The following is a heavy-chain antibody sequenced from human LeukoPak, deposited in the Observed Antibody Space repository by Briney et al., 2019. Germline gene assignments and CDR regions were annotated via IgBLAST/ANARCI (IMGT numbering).Heavy chain of an antibody. J-gene: IGHJ6*02. CDR2: IDPSDSYT. D-gene: IGHD6-25*01. CDR3: ARHAARYYGMDV. V-gene: IGHV5-10-1*01. Sequence: GESLQISCKGSGYRFTSYWISWVRQLPGKGLEWMGRIDPSDSYTNYSPSFQGHVTISADKSISTAYLQWSSLKASDTAMYYCARHAARYYGMDVWGQGTTVTVSS. CDR1: GYRFTSYW.